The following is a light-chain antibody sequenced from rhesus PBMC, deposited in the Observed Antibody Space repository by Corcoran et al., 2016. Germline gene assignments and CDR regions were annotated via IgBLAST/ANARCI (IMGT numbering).Light chain of an antibody. CDR1: ENVNNY. J-gene: IGKJ3*01. CDR2: KAS. V-gene: IGKV1-74*01. Sequence: DIQMTQSPSSLSASVGDRVTITCRASENVNNYLNWYQQKPGKTPKLLIYKASTLQSGVPLRFSGSGSRTYYTFNISSLQPEDVATYYCQHGYGTPFTFGPGTKLDIK. CDR3: QHGYGTPFT.